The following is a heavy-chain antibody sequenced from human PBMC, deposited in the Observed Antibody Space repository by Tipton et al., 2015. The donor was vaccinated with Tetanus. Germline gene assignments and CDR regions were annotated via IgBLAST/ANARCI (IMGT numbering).Heavy chain of an antibody. J-gene: IGHJ4*02. Sequence: SLRLFCAASGFTFSSYSMNWVRQAPGKGLEWVSSISSSSSYIYYADSVKGRFTISRDNAKNSLYLQMNSLRAEDTAVYYCAKDRRKRASVAYYFDYWGQGTLVTVSS. CDR1: GFTFSSYS. V-gene: IGHV3-21*01. CDR3: AKDRRKRASVAYYFDY. D-gene: IGHD6-19*01. CDR2: ISSSSSYI.